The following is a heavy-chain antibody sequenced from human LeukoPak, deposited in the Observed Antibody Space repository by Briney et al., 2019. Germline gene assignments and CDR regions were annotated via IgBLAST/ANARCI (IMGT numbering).Heavy chain of an antibody. J-gene: IGHJ4*02. D-gene: IGHD5-24*01. CDR2: INAGNGNT. Sequence: ASVKVSCKASGYTFTSYAMHWVRQAPGQRLEWMGWINAGNGNTKYSQKFQGRVTITRDTSASTAYMELSSLRSEDTAVYYCAREGPDGYNPCYWGQGTLVTVSS. CDR1: GYTFTSYA. CDR3: AREGPDGYNPCY. V-gene: IGHV1-3*01.